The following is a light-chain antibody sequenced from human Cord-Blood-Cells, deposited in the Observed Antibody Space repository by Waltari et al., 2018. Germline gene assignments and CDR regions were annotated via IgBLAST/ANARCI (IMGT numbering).Light chain of an antibody. V-gene: IGLV1-40*01. J-gene: IGLJ1*01. CDR2: GNS. CDR1: SSNIGAGYD. CDR3: QSYDSSLRGV. Sequence: QSVLTQPPSVSGAPGQRVTISCTGSSSNIGAGYDVHWYQQLPGTAPKLLIYGNSKRPSGGPDRFSGSKSGTSASLAITGLQAEDEADYYCQSYDSSLRGVFGTGTKVTVL.